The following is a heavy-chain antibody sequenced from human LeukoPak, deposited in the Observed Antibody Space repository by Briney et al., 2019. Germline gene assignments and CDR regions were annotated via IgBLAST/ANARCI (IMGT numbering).Heavy chain of an antibody. CDR2: IYYSGST. D-gene: IGHD3-10*01. Sequence: SETLSLTCTVSGGSISSGDYYWSWIRQPPGKGLEWIGYIYYSGSTYYNPSLKSRVTISVDTSKNQFSLKLSSVTAADTAVCYCARATYYYGSGSYYDLWGRGTLVTVSS. CDR3: ARATYYYGSGSYYDL. J-gene: IGHJ2*01. V-gene: IGHV4-30-4*01. CDR1: GGSISSGDYY.